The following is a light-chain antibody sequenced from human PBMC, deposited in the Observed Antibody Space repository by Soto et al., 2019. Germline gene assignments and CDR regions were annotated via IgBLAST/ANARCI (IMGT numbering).Light chain of an antibody. V-gene: IGKV1-16*01. J-gene: IGKJ4*01. CDR2: AAT. CDR1: HPININ. CDR3: QHYQRYPPS. Sequence: DIQMTQSPSSLSASVGDRVTITCRASHPININLVWFQQKPGKAPKYLIYAATNLQSGVPSRFSGSGGGTDFSLTISNLQPEDVATYYCQHYQRYPPSFGGGTKLEIK.